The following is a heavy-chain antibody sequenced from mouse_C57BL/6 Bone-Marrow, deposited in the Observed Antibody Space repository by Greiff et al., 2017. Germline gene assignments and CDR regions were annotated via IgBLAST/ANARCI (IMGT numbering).Heavy chain of an antibody. D-gene: IGHD1-1*01. Sequence: EVKLMESVAELVRPGASVKLSCTASGFNIKDDYMHWVKQRPEQGLEWIGWIDPENGDTEYASKFQGKATITADTSSNTAYMQLSSLTSEDSAVYYCARENYYGSSQYYFDYWGQGTTLTVSS. CDR3: ARENYYGSSQYYFDY. V-gene: IGHV14-4*01. CDR1: GFNIKDDY. J-gene: IGHJ2*01. CDR2: IDPENGDT.